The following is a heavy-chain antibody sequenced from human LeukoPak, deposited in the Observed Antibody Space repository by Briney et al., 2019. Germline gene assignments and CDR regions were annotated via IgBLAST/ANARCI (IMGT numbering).Heavy chain of an antibody. Sequence: ASVKVSCKASGYTFTSYGISWVRQAPGQGLEWMGWISAYNGNTNYAQKLQGRVTMTTDTFTSTAYMELRSLRSDDTAVYYCARDAPRLRYFDWSLPYYFDYWGQGTLVTVSS. CDR2: ISAYNGNT. D-gene: IGHD3-9*01. V-gene: IGHV1-18*01. CDR1: GYTFTSYG. CDR3: ARDAPRLRYFDWSLPYYFDY. J-gene: IGHJ4*02.